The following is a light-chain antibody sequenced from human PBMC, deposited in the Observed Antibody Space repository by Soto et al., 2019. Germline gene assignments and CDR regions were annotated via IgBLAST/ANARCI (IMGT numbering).Light chain of an antibody. Sequence: QSALTQPPSVSGSPGQSVTISCTGTSSDVGSYNRVSWYQQPPGTAPKLMIYKVRNRPSGVPDRFSGSKSGDTASLTISGLQAEDEADYYCSSYTSSSTYVFGTGTKVTVL. V-gene: IGLV2-18*02. CDR1: SSDVGSYNR. CDR2: KVR. J-gene: IGLJ1*01. CDR3: SSYTSSSTYV.